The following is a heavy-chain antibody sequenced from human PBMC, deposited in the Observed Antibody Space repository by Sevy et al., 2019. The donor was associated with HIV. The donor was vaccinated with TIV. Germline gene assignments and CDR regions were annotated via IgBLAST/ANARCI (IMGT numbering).Heavy chain of an antibody. CDR2: ISSSSTYI. J-gene: IGHJ4*02. CDR1: GFTFSIYT. CDR3: ASGSLDSTGYPFDY. D-gene: IGHD3-22*01. Sequence: GGSLRLSCAASGFTFSIYTMNWVRQAPGKGLEWVSSISSSSTYIYYADSVRGRFTISRDNAKNSLYLQMHSPRAEDTAVYYCASGSLDSTGYPFDYWGQGTLVTVSS. V-gene: IGHV3-21*01.